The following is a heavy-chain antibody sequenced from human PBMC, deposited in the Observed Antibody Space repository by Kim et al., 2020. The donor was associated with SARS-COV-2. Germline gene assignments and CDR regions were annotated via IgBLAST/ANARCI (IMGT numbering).Heavy chain of an antibody. CDR2: IIPILGIA. CDR3: ASGYYYDSSGYYSRWYFDY. Sequence: SVKVSFKASGGTFSSYAISWVRQAPGQGLEWMGRIIPILGIANYAQKFQGRVTITADKSTSTAYMELSSLRSEDTAVYYCASGYYYDSSGYYSRWYFDYWGQGTLVTVSS. D-gene: IGHD3-22*01. CDR1: GGTFSSYA. V-gene: IGHV1-69*04. J-gene: IGHJ4*02.